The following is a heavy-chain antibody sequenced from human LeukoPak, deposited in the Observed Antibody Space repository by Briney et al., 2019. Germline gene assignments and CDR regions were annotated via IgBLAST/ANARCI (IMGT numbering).Heavy chain of an antibody. Sequence: GGSLRLSCAASGFTFSGSAMHWVRQASGKGLEWVGRIRSKANSYATAYAASVKGRFTISRDDSKNTAYLQMNSLKTEDTAVYYCTRPPYYYDGKRDYWGQGTLVTVSS. CDR3: TRPPYYYDGKRDY. V-gene: IGHV3-73*01. J-gene: IGHJ4*02. CDR2: IRSKANSYAT. D-gene: IGHD3-22*01. CDR1: GFTFSGSA.